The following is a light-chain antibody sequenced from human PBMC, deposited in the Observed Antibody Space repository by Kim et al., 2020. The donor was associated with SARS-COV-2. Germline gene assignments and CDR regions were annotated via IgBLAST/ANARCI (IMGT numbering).Light chain of an antibody. CDR3: GADHANGNNFVYI. CDR2: VGPGGIVG. Sequence: QPVVTQPPYASASLGASVTLTCTLSSGYSNYMVDWFQHRPGKGPRFVMRVGPGGIVGSKGDGIPDRFSVLGSGLNRYLTIKNIQEEDEGDYHCGADHANGNNFVYIFGGGTKVTVL. J-gene: IGLJ1*01. V-gene: IGLV9-49*01. CDR1: SGYSNYM.